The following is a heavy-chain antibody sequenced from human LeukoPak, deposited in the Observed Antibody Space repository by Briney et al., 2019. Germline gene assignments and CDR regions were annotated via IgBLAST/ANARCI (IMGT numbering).Heavy chain of an antibody. J-gene: IGHJ6*02. Sequence: PSETLSLTCAVYGGSFSGYYWSWICQPPGKGLEWIGEINHSGSTNYNPSLKSRVTISVDTSKNQFSLKLSSVTAADTAVYYCARERDIVVVPATEPYGMDVWGQGTTVTVSS. CDR2: INHSGST. CDR1: GGSFSGYY. V-gene: IGHV4-34*01. CDR3: ARERDIVVVPATEPYGMDV. D-gene: IGHD2-2*01.